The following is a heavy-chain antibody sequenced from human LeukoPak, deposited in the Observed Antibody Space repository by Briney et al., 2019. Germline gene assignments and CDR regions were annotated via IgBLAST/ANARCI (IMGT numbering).Heavy chain of an antibody. D-gene: IGHD6-13*01. J-gene: IGHJ6*04. CDR1: GFTFSNAW. Sequence: GGSLRLSCAASGFTFSNAWMSWVRQALGKGLEWVGRIKSKTDGGTTDYAAPVKGRFTISRDDSKNTLYLQMNSLKTEDTAVYYCTTGAAAGTYYYYYYGMDVWGKGTTVTVSS. V-gene: IGHV3-15*01. CDR3: TTGAAAGTYYYYYYGMDV. CDR2: IKSKTDGGTT.